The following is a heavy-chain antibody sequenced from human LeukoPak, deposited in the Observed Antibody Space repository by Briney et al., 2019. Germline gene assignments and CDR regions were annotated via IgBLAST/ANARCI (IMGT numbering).Heavy chain of an antibody. Sequence: SETLSLTCTVSGGSISSYYWSWIRQPAGKGLEWIGRIYTSGSTNYNPSLKSRVTMSVDTSKNQFSLKLSSVTAADTAVYYCASVLVYDYVWGGFREYFQHWGQGTLVTVSS. D-gene: IGHD3-16*01. CDR3: ASVLVYDYVWGGFREYFQH. CDR1: GGSISSYY. J-gene: IGHJ1*01. V-gene: IGHV4-4*07. CDR2: IYTSGST.